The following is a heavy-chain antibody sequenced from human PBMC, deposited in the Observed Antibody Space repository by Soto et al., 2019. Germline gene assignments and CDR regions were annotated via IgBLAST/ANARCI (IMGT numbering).Heavy chain of an antibody. CDR1: GVSFTSSA. J-gene: IGHJ3*02. V-gene: IGHV1-58*01. CDR2: IVVGSGNT. CDR3: AGYNGEGDPYDAFDI. Sequence: GTSVKVSCKACGVSFTSSAVQWVRQARGQRLEWIGWIVVGSGNTNYAQKFQERVTITRDMSTSTAYMELSSLRSEDTAVYYCAGYNGEGDPYDAFDIWGQGTMVTVSS. D-gene: IGHD1-26*01.